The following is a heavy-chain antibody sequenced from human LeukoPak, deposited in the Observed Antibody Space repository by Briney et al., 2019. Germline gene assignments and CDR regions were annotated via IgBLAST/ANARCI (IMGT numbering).Heavy chain of an antibody. CDR1: GGSISSGDYY. CDR2: IYYSGST. D-gene: IGHD3-10*01. CDR3: ARVDYYGSGNVPDY. J-gene: IGHJ4*02. Sequence: SQTLSLTCTVSGGSISSGDYYWSWIRQPPGKGLEWIGDIYYSGSTYYNPSLKSRVTISVDTSKNQFSLKLSSVTAADTAVYYCARVDYYGSGNVPDYWGQGTLVTVSS. V-gene: IGHV4-30-4*01.